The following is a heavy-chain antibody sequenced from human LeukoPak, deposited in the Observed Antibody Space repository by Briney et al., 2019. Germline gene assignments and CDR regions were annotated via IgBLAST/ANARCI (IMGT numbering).Heavy chain of an antibody. J-gene: IGHJ4*02. V-gene: IGHV3-23*01. CDR3: AKRSTRRGYCSSTSCQEGYFDY. CDR1: GFTFSSYA. Sequence: PGGSLRLSCAASGFTFSSYAMSWVRQAPGKGLEWVSAISGSGGSTYYADSVKGRFTISRDNSKNTLYLQMNSLRAEDTAVYYCAKRSTRRGYCSSTSCQEGYFDYWGQGTLVTVSS. CDR2: ISGSGGST. D-gene: IGHD2-2*01.